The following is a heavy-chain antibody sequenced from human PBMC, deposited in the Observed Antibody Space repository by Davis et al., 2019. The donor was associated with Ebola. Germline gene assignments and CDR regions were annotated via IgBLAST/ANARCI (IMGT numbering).Heavy chain of an antibody. CDR2: INQDGTTK. CDR1: GFAFTNYW. Sequence: PGGSLRLSCAASGFAFTNYWMSWVRQAPGKGLEWMANINQDGTTKYYVDSVKGRFTISRDNAKNSLYLQMSSLRAEDTAIYYCARDLSIAARPVFDSWGQGTLVTVSS. D-gene: IGHD6-6*01. CDR3: ARDLSIAARPVFDS. J-gene: IGHJ4*02. V-gene: IGHV3-7*01.